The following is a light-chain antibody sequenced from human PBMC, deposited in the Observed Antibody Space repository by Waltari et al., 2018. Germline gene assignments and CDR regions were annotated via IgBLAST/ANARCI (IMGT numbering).Light chain of an antibody. J-gene: IGKJ4*01. CDR1: QSVSSN. CDR2: GAS. Sequence: EIVMTQSPANLSVSPGERATLPCRASQSVSSNLAWYQQKPGQAPRLLIYGASTRATGIPARFSGSGSGTEFTLTISSLQSEDFAVYYCQQYNNWPSLTFGGGTKVEIK. CDR3: QQYNNWPSLT. V-gene: IGKV3-15*01.